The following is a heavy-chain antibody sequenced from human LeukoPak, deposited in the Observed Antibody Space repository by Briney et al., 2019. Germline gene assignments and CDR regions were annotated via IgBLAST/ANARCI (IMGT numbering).Heavy chain of an antibody. CDR1: GCTFTSYY. CDR3: ARGPDYYDSSGYFGDY. Sequence: ASVKVSCKASGCTFTSYYMHWVRQAPGQGLEWMGIINPSGGSTSYAQKFQGRVTMTRDMSTSTVYMELSSLRSEDTAVYYCARGPDYYDSSGYFGDYWGQGTLVTVSS. D-gene: IGHD3-22*01. J-gene: IGHJ4*02. CDR2: INPSGGST. V-gene: IGHV1-46*01.